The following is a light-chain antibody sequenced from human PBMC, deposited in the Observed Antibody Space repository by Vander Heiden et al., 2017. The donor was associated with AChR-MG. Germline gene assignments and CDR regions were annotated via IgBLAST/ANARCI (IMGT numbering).Light chain of an antibody. CDR1: SSNIGSSY. V-gene: IGLV1-47*01. CDR2: RNN. CDR3: ASWEDSLSGPYVV. Sequence: QSVLTQPPSASGTPGQRVTISCSGSSSNIGSSYVFGCHHLPGPAPNLHIYRNNQRPSGVPDRFSGSKSGTSASLAISGLRSEDEADYYCASWEDSLSGPYVVFGGGTKLTVL. J-gene: IGLJ2*01.